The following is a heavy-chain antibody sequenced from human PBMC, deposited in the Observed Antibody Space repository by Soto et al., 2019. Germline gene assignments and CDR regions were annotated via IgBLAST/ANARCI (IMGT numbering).Heavy chain of an antibody. J-gene: IGHJ1*01. CDR1: GGTFSSYA. CDR3: ARVSEDYYDSSGPFQH. V-gene: IGHV1-69*13. CDR2: IIPIFGTA. D-gene: IGHD3-22*01. Sequence: SVKVSCKASGGTFSSYAISWVRQAPGQGLEWMGGIIPIFGTANYAQKFQGRVTITADESTSTAYMELSSLRSEDTAVYYCARVSEDYYDSSGPFQHWGQGTLVTVSS.